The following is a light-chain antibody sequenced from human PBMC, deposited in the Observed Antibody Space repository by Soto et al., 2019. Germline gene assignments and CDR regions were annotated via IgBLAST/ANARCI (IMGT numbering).Light chain of an antibody. CDR2: RTS. CDR1: QSVAGN. J-gene: IGKJ4*01. V-gene: IGKV3-15*01. Sequence: EIVMTQSPATLSVSPGERATLSCRASQSVAGNLAWYQQKPGQAPTLLLYRTSTRAPGIPARFSGSGSGTEFTLTISSLQSEDFAIYYCQQYNDWTSFGGGTKVDNK. CDR3: QQYNDWTS.